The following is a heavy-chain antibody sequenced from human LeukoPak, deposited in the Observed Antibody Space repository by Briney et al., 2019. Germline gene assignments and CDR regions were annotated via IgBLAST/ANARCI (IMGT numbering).Heavy chain of an antibody. J-gene: IGHJ5*02. CDR3: ARHRSNYAGPNWFDP. CDR1: GGSISSSSYY. V-gene: IGHV4-39*01. CDR2: IYYSGGT. Sequence: ETLSLTCTVSGGSISSSSYYWGWIRQPPGKGLEWIGSIYYSGGTYYNPSLKSRVTISVDTSKNQFSLKLSSVTAADTAVYYCARHRSNYAGPNWFDPWGQGTLVTVSS. D-gene: IGHD4-11*01.